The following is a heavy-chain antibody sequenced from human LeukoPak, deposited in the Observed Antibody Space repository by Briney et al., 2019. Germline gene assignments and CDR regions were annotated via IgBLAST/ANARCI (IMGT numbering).Heavy chain of an antibody. Sequence: PSETLSLTCAVYGGSFSGYYWSWIRQPPGKGLEWIGEINHSGSTNYNPSLKSRVTISVDTSKNQFSLKLSSVTAADTAVYYCARGRVSSWFDYWGQGTLVTVSS. CDR1: GGSFSGYY. CDR3: ARGRVSSWFDY. V-gene: IGHV4-34*01. D-gene: IGHD6-13*01. J-gene: IGHJ4*02. CDR2: INHSGST.